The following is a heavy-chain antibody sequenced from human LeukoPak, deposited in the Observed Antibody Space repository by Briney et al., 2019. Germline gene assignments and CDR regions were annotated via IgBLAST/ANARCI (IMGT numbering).Heavy chain of an antibody. CDR1: GFTFSSYA. V-gene: IGHV3-23*01. J-gene: IGHJ5*02. Sequence: SGGSLRLSCAASGFTFSSYAMNWVRQAPGKGLEWVSSISGSGGNTYYADSVKGRFTISRDNSKNTLYLQMNSLRAEDTAVYYCAESGILGAIFRYGFDPWGQGTLVTVSS. CDR3: AESGILGAIFRYGFDP. D-gene: IGHD1-26*01. CDR2: ISGSGGNT.